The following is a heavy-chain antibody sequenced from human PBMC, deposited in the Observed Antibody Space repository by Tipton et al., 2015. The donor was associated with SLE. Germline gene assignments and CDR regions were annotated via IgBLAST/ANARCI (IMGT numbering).Heavy chain of an antibody. Sequence: TLSLTCTVSGGSISSYYWSWIRQPPGKGLEWIGNIYYSGSTNYNPSLKSRVTISVDTSKNQFSLKLSSVTAADTAVYYCAGDRNSGDWYFDLWGRGTLVTVSS. D-gene: IGHD4-23*01. CDR1: GGSISSYY. CDR3: AGDRNSGDWYFDL. CDR2: IYYSGST. J-gene: IGHJ2*01. V-gene: IGHV4-59*01.